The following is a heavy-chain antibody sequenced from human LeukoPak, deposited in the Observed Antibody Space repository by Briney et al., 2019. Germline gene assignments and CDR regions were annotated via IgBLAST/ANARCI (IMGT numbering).Heavy chain of an antibody. CDR3: TTDGSPFTSPATVQNKN. Sequence: GGSLRLSCAASGFTFSNAWMSWVRQAPGKGLEWVGRIKSKTDGGTTDYAAPVKGRFSISRDDSKNTLYLQMNSLKTEDTAVYYCTTDGSPFTSPATVQNKNWGQGTLVTVSS. V-gene: IGHV3-15*01. D-gene: IGHD2-2*01. J-gene: IGHJ4*02. CDR1: GFTFSNAW. CDR2: IKSKTDGGTT.